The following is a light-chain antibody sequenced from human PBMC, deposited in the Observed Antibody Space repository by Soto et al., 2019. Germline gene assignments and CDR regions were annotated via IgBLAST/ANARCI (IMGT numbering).Light chain of an antibody. Sequence: EIVMTQSPATLSVSPGERATLSCRASQSVSSNLAWYQQKPGQAPRLLIYGASTRATGIPVRFSGSGSGTDFTLTISSLQSEDFAVYYCQQYDNWPPWTFGEGTRLEI. CDR2: GAS. CDR3: QQYDNWPPWT. CDR1: QSVSSN. J-gene: IGKJ5*01. V-gene: IGKV3-15*01.